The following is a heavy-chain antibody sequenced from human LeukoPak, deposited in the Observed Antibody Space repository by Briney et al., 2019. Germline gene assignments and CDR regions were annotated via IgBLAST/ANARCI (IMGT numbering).Heavy chain of an antibody. V-gene: IGHV1-58*01. CDR2: IVVGSGNT. CDR3: AALYSSGWRPFDY. J-gene: IGHJ4*02. CDR1: GFTFTSCA. D-gene: IGHD6-19*01. Sequence: GASVKVSCKASGFTFTSCAVQGVRQARGQRLEGIGWIVVGSGNTNYAQKFQERVTITRDMSASTAYMELSSLRSEDTAVYYCAALYSSGWRPFDYRGQGTLVTVSS.